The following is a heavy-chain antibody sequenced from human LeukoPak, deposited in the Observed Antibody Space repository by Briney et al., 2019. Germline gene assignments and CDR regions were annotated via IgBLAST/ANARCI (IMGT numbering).Heavy chain of an antibody. Sequence: SETLSLTCAVYGGSFSGYYWSWIRQPPGKGLEWIGEINHSGSTNYNPSLKSRVTISVDTSKNQFSLKLSSVTAADTAVYYCARDRRLPGSSSYRARSNWFDPWGQGTLVTVSS. CDR2: INHSGST. CDR1: GGSFSGYY. D-gene: IGHD6-13*01. V-gene: IGHV4-34*01. J-gene: IGHJ5*02. CDR3: ARDRRLPGSSSYRARSNWFDP.